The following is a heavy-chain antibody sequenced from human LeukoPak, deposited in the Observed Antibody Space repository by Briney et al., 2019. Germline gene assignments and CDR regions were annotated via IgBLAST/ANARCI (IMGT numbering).Heavy chain of an antibody. Sequence: PGASVKVSCKASGGNLRSYTFIWVRQAPGQGLEWMGGIIPLFDTSDYAQNFQGRVTITADESTTTVNMELSSLGSEDTAVYYCARGKADYGMNYRRLSDYYYMDVWGKGTTVTVSS. CDR1: GGNLRSYT. CDR2: IIPLFDTS. V-gene: IGHV1-69*13. D-gene: IGHD4-17*01. CDR3: ARGKADYGMNYRRLSDYYYMDV. J-gene: IGHJ6*03.